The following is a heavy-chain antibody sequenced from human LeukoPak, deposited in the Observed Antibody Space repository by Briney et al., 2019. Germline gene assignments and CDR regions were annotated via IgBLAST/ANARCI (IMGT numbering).Heavy chain of an antibody. Sequence: PGGSLRLSCAASGFTFSSYAMHWVRQAPGKGLEWVAVISYDGSNKYYADSVKGRFTISRDNSKNTLYLQMNSLRAEDTAVYYCARAYLYPNPDYWGQGTLVTVSS. V-gene: IGHV3-30*04. CDR3: ARAYLYPNPDY. J-gene: IGHJ4*02. CDR2: ISYDGSNK. CDR1: GFTFSSYA. D-gene: IGHD1-14*01.